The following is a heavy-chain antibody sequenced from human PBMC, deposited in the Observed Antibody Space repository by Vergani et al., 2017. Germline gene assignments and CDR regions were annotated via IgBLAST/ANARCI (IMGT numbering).Heavy chain of an antibody. CDR3: ARGGSGYYYDFDS. Sequence: QLQLQESGPGLVKPSETLSLTCTVSGGSISSSSYYWGWIRQPPGKGLEWIGSIYYSGSTYYNPSLKSRVTISVDTSKNQFSLKLSSVTAADTAVYYCARGGSGYYYDFDSWGRGTLVTVSS. V-gene: IGHV4-39*07. D-gene: IGHD3-22*01. CDR1: GGSISSSSYY. CDR2: IYYSGST. J-gene: IGHJ4*02.